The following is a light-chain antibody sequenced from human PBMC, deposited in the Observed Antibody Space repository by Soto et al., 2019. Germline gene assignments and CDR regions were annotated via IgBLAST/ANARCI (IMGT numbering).Light chain of an antibody. CDR3: QHYNNWPPWT. CDR1: QSISSN. Sequence: EIVMMQSPATLSVSPGEKATLSCRASQSISSNLASYQQKPGQAPRLLIYGASTRTTGIPARFSGSGSGTEFTLTISSLQSEDFAFYYCQHYNNWPPWTFGQGTKVEIK. J-gene: IGKJ1*01. V-gene: IGKV3-15*01. CDR2: GAS.